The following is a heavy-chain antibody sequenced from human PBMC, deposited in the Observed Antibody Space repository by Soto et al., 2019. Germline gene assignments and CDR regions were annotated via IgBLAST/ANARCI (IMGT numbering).Heavy chain of an antibody. Sequence: VQLAESGGTSVQPGGSLRLSCAATGFTFRSYWMHWVRQAPGKRLVWVARIDNDGTGSIYADSVRGRFTISRDNAYNTVYLHMTSLRADDTAVYYCSRGGFHHGFDVWGQGTMVTVSS. CDR2: IDNDGTGS. D-gene: IGHD2-15*01. CDR1: GFTFRSYW. J-gene: IGHJ3*01. V-gene: IGHV3-74*01. CDR3: SRGGFHHGFDV.